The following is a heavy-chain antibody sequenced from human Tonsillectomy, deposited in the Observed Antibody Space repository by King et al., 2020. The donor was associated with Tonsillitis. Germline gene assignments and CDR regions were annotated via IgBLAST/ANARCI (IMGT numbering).Heavy chain of an antibody. CDR2: IYPSDSDS. V-gene: IGHV5-51*01. Sequence: VQLVESGAEVKKPGESLKISCTGSGYTFSSHWIGWVRQMPGKGLEWMAIIYPSDSDSRYRPSFQGQVTISADRSISTAYLQWSSLKASDTAMYYCASLYYGDWVWGQGTLVTVSS. CDR1: GYTFSSHW. CDR3: ASLYYGDWV. D-gene: IGHD4-17*01. J-gene: IGHJ4*02.